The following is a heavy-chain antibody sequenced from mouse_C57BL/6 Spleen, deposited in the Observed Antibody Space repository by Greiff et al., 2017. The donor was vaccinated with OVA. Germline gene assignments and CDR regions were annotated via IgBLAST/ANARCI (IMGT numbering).Heavy chain of an antibody. CDR3: GRGDGYYYAMDY. CDR2: IYPSDSET. CDR1: GYTFTSYW. J-gene: IGHJ4*01. V-gene: IGHV1-61*01. D-gene: IGHD2-3*01. Sequence: VQLQQPGAELVRPGSSVKLSCKASGYTFTSYWMEWVKQRPGQGLEWIGNIYPSDSETHYNQKFKDKATLTVDKSSSTAYMQLSSLTSEDSAVYYCGRGDGYYYAMDYWGQGTSVTVSS.